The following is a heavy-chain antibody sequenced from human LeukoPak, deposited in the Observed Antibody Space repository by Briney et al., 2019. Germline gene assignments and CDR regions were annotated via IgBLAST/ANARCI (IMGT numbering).Heavy chain of an antibody. CDR1: GFXFSSYA. CDR2: ISGSGGST. J-gene: IGHJ4*02. CDR3: AKDRLRLRFLEWFRGNYFDY. Sequence: PGGSLRLSCAASGFXFSSYAMSWVRQAPGKGLEWVSAISGSGGSTYYADSVKGRFTISRDNSKNTLYLQMNSLRAEDTAVYYCAKDRLRLRFLEWFRGNYFDYWGQGTLVTVSS. D-gene: IGHD3-3*01. V-gene: IGHV3-23*01.